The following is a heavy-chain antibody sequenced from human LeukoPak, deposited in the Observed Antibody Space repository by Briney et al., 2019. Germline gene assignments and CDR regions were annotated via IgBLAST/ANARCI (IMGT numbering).Heavy chain of an antibody. D-gene: IGHD3-10*01. CDR2: ISYDGSNK. J-gene: IGHJ6*02. Sequence: PGGSLRLSCAASGFTFSSYGMHWVRQAPGKGLEWVAVISYDGSNKYYADSVKGRFTISRDNSKNTLYLQMNSLRAEDTAVYYCAKSRVWFGEYYYYGMDVWGQGTTVTVSS. V-gene: IGHV3-30*18. CDR3: AKSRVWFGEYYYYGMDV. CDR1: GFTFSSYG.